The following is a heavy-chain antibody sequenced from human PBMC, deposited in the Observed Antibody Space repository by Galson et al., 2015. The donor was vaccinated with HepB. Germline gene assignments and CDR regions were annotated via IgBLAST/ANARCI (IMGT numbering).Heavy chain of an antibody. V-gene: IGHV3-64*05. J-gene: IGHJ4*02. CDR1: GFTFSTYA. CDR2: ISTNGGST. D-gene: IGHD1-26*01. CDR3: VKAFGIVGATSQYFDY. Sequence: SLRLSCAASGFTFSTYAMHWVRQAPGKGLEYVSAISTNGGSTYYADSVKGRFTISRDNSKNTLYVQMSSLRAEDTAVYYCVKAFGIVGATSQYFDYWGQGTLVTVSS.